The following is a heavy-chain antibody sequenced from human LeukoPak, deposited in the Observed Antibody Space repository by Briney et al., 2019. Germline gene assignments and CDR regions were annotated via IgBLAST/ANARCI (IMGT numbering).Heavy chain of an antibody. CDR2: IYNSGST. J-gene: IGHJ4*02. D-gene: IGHD4-23*01. V-gene: IGHV4-59*08. CDR3: ARQAGGNSGPFDY. CDR1: GGSISSIYSNY. Sequence: PSETLSLTCTVSGGSISSIYSNYCSWIRQPPGKGLEWLEYIYNSGSTNYNPSLKSRVTISVDTSKTQFSLSLSSVTAADTAVYYCARQAGGNSGPFDYWGQGTVVTVSS.